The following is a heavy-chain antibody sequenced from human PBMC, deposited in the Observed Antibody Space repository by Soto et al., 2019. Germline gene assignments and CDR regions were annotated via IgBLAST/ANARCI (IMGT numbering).Heavy chain of an antibody. D-gene: IGHD2-8*01. J-gene: IGHJ6*02. CDR3: ASDLVLPSERFSFGKVCCSYSKSPGYGMDV. V-gene: IGHV1-2*04. Sequence: ASVKVSCKASGYTFTGYYMHWVRQAPGQGLEWMGWINPNSGGTNYAQKFQGWVTMTRDTSISTAYMELSRLRSDDTAVYYCASDLVLPSERFSFGKVCCSYSKSPGYGMDVWGQGTPVTVSS. CDR2: INPNSGGT. CDR1: GYTFTGYY.